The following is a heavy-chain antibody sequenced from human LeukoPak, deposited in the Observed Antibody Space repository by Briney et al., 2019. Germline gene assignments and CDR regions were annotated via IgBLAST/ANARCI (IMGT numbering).Heavy chain of an antibody. Sequence: SETLSLTCTVSGGSISSYYWSWIRQPPGKGLEWIGYIYYSGSTNYNPSLKSRVTISVDTSKNQFSLKLSSVTAADTAAYYCARGSPYSSGWYGYGYYYYGMDVWGQGTTVTVSS. D-gene: IGHD6-19*01. V-gene: IGHV4-59*01. CDR1: GGSISSYY. J-gene: IGHJ6*02. CDR2: IYYSGST. CDR3: ARGSPYSSGWYGYGYYYYGMDV.